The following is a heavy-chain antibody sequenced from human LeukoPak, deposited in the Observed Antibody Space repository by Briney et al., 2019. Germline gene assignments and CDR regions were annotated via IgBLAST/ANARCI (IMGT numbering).Heavy chain of an antibody. Sequence: GRSLRLSCAASGFTFSSYAMHWVRQAPGKGLEWVALISYDGSYKYYADSVKGRFTISRDNAKNSLYLQMNSLRAEDTAVYYCARDRDTVTTGSAFDIWGQGTMVTVSS. D-gene: IGHD4-17*01. CDR3: ARDRDTVTTGSAFDI. CDR2: ISYDGSYK. J-gene: IGHJ3*02. CDR1: GFTFSSYA. V-gene: IGHV3-30*04.